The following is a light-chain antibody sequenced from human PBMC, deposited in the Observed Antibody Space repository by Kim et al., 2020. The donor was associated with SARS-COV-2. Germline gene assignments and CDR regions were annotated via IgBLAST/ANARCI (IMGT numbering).Light chain of an antibody. V-gene: IGLV10-54*04. CDR3: TSWDTSLTAWL. Sequence: RQTATVPCIGSTSQVCGQGAAWLRQDQGHPPKLLVYRDARRASGTSERFSASRSGNTASLTVIGLQPEDEADYYCTSWDTSLTAWLFGGGTQLTVL. CDR2: RDA. J-gene: IGLJ2*01. CDR1: TSQVCGQG.